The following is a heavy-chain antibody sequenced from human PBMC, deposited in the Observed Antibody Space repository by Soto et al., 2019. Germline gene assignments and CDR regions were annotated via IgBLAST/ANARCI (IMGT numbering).Heavy chain of an antibody. J-gene: IGHJ4*02. CDR3: VNPGHGGHAFDY. CDR2: ISGSGATT. V-gene: IGHV3-23*01. D-gene: IGHD2-15*01. Sequence: GGSRRLACAAYGFAFITYAMSWVRQAPGKGLEWVSAISGSGATTFYADSMKGRFTISRDDSKNSLYLQMNSLKAEDTAVYYCVNPGHGGHAFDYWGQGTLVTASS. CDR1: GFAFITYA.